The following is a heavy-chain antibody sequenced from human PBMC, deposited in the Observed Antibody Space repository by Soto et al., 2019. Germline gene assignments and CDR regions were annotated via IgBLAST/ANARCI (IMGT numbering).Heavy chain of an antibody. V-gene: IGHV1-69*01. CDR2: VIPMFAAT. J-gene: IGHJ4*02. Sequence: QVQLAQSGAEVRKPGSSVKVSCMASGGSFSDFAFSWVRQAPGQGLEWVGAVIPMFAATKYAQRFQGRATISADAYTRTVCLAMCSLTSDDSAVYYCARGGIVAVPAALSFYDDYTNYRFDSWGQGTLVSVSS. D-gene: IGHD2-15*01. CDR3: ARGGIVAVPAALSFYDDYTNYRFDS. CDR1: GGSFSDFA.